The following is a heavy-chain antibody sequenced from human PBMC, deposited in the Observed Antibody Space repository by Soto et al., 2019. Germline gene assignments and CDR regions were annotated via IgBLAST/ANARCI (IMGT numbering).Heavy chain of an antibody. CDR1: GFTFDDYA. Sequence: GGSLRLSCAASGFTFDDYAMHWVRQAPGKGLEWVSGISWNSGSIGYADSVKGRFTISRDNAKNSLYLQMNSLRAEDTALYYCAKGSSYNWNGNFDYWGQGTLVTVSS. J-gene: IGHJ4*02. V-gene: IGHV3-9*01. CDR3: AKGSSYNWNGNFDY. D-gene: IGHD1-1*01. CDR2: ISWNSGSI.